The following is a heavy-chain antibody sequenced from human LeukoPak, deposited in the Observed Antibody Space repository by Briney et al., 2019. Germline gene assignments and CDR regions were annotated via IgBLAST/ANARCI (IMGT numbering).Heavy chain of an antibody. CDR3: TTGAWIQLWLADY. Sequence: GGSLRLSCAASGFTFTNAWMTWVRQAPGKGLEWVGLIKSKTDGGTADYAAPVKGRFTISRDDSKTTLYLQMNSLKAEDTAVYYCTTGAWIQLWLADYWGRGTLVTVSS. CDR1: GFTFTNAW. D-gene: IGHD5-18*01. J-gene: IGHJ4*02. CDR2: IKSKTDGGTA. V-gene: IGHV3-15*01.